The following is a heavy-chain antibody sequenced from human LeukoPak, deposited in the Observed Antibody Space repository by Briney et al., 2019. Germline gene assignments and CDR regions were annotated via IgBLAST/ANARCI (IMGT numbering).Heavy chain of an antibody. D-gene: IGHD1-26*01. CDR3: ARGTVTGSYLVFGYYFDY. V-gene: IGHV3-7*01. CDR2: IKQDGSGK. CDR1: GFTFSSYW. Sequence: GGSLRLSCAASGFTFSSYWMSWVRQAPGKGLEWVANIKQDGSGKYYVDSVKGRFTISRDNAKNSLYLQMNSLRAEDTAVYYCARGTVTGSYLVFGYYFDYWGQGTLVTVSS. J-gene: IGHJ4*02.